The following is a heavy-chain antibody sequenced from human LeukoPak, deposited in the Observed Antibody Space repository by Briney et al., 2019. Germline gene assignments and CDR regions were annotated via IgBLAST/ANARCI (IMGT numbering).Heavy chain of an antibody. CDR2: MSPNSGNT. Sequence: ASVKVSCKASGYTFTSYDINWVRQATGQGLEWMGWMSPNSGNTGYAQKFQGRVTMTRNTSISTAYMELSNLRSEDTAVYYCARGRGKAYCGGDCYPDYWGQGTRVTVSS. CDR1: GYTFTSYD. D-gene: IGHD2-21*02. V-gene: IGHV1-8*01. CDR3: ARGRGKAYCGGDCYPDY. J-gene: IGHJ4*02.